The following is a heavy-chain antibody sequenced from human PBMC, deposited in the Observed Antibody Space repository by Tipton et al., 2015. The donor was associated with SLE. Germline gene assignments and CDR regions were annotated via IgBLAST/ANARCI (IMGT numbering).Heavy chain of an antibody. V-gene: IGHV3-13*04. Sequence: SLRLSCAASGFTFSSYDMHWVRQATGKGLEWVSAIGTAGDTYYPGSVKGRFTISRENAKNSLYLQMNSLRAGDTAVYYCARGGTGTTPYYYYGMDVWGRGTTVTVSS. CDR3: ARGGTGTTPYYYYGMDV. J-gene: IGHJ6*02. CDR1: GFTFSSYD. CDR2: IGTAGDT. D-gene: IGHD1-1*01.